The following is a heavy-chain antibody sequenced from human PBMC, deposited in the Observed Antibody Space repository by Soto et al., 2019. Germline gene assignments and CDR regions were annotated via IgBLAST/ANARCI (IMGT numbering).Heavy chain of an antibody. D-gene: IGHD3-10*01. J-gene: IGHJ3*02. CDR1: VGNDGSHD. Sequence: SETLSVTCSVSVGNDGSHDGAWIRQPTGRGLEWIGYVYSTGGTGYNPSLKSRVTISADRSTNQFSLRLTSVTAADTAVYYCARHTDCGSGSSCLGSDNMDTDAFDIWGQGTMVTVSS. CDR2: VYSTGGT. CDR3: ARHTDCGSGSSCLGSDNMDTDAFDI. V-gene: IGHV4-59*08.